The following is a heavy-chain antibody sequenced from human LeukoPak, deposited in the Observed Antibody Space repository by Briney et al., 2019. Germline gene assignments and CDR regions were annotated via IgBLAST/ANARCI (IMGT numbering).Heavy chain of an antibody. J-gene: IGHJ6*02. CDR1: GLTFSSYS. CDR2: ISTSSIYI. V-gene: IGHV3-21*01. Sequence: GGSLRLSCAPSGLTFSSYSVNWVRHAPGKWLEWVSSISTSSIYIYYADSVKGRFTISRDNDKNSLYLQKNSLRAEDTAVYYCARGSVAGAYYYYGMDVWGQGTTVTVSS. D-gene: IGHD4-23*01. CDR3: ARGSVAGAYYYYGMDV.